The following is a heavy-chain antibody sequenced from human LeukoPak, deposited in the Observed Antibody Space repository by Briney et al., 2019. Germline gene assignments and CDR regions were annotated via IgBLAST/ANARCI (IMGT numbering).Heavy chain of an antibody. V-gene: IGHV3-43*01. J-gene: IGHJ4*02. Sequence: GGSLRLSCAASGFTFSSYSMNWVRLAPGKGLEWVSLSSWDGGTTYYADSVEGRFTISRDNSKNSLYLQMNSLRSEDTALYYCTKSDDSGSYFDYWGQGTLVTVSS. CDR3: TKSDDSGSYFDY. D-gene: IGHD3-22*01. CDR1: GFTFSSYS. CDR2: SSWDGGTT.